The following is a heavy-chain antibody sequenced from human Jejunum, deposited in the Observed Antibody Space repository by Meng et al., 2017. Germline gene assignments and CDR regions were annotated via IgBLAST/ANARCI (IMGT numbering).Heavy chain of an antibody. D-gene: IGHD1-14*01. Sequence: QVQPQPAGPGLVRPSETLSLTCTVSGVSVNSVFYYWNWVRQPPGKGLEFIGSFHHSGSAHYNASLEGRVTMSLDTSKNQFSLRLTSVTAADSALYYCTGGPDSAKSGYWGQGTLVTVSS. CDR3: TGGPDSAKSGY. V-gene: IGHV4-61*01. J-gene: IGHJ4*02. CDR1: GVSVNSVFYY. CDR2: FHHSGSA.